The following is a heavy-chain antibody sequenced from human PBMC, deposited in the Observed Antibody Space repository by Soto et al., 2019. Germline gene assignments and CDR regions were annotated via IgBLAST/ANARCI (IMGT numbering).Heavy chain of an antibody. CDR2: ISSSGVST. Sequence: EVQLLESGGGLVQPGGSLRLSCAASGFTFNSYAMSWVRQAPGKGLEWASGISSSGVSTFYADSVKGRFTISRDNSKNTLYLQMNSLRAEDTSGYYCARGGLSEQYIDYWGRGTLVPVS. V-gene: IGHV3-23*01. D-gene: IGHD4-4*01. CDR3: ARGGLSEQYIDY. CDR1: GFTFNSYA. J-gene: IGHJ4*02.